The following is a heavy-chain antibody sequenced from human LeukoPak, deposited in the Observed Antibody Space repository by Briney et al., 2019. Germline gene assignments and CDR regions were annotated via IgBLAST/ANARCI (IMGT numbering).Heavy chain of an antibody. J-gene: IGHJ4*02. CDR1: GGSISSSSYY. CDR3: ARGGGDGDYALDY. D-gene: IGHD4-17*01. CDR2: IYYSGST. Sequence: PETLSLTCTVSGGSISSSSYYWGWIRQPPGKGLEWIGSIYYSGSTYYNPSLKSRVTISVDTSKNQFSLKLSSVTAADTAVYYCARGGGDGDYALDYWGQGTLVTVSS. V-gene: IGHV4-39*07.